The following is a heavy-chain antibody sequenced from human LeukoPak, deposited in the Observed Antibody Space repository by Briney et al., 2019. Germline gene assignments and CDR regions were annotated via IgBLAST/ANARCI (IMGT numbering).Heavy chain of an antibody. CDR1: GYTFTGHY. CDR3: ASPTALLIAAAGAFDI. D-gene: IGHD6-13*01. Sequence: GASVKVSCKASGYTFTGHYMHWVRQAPGKGLEWIGGFDPEDGETIYAQKFQGRVTMTEDTSTDTAYMELSGLRSEDTAVYYCASPTALLIAAAGAFDIWGQGTMVTVSS. V-gene: IGHV1-24*01. J-gene: IGHJ3*02. CDR2: FDPEDGET.